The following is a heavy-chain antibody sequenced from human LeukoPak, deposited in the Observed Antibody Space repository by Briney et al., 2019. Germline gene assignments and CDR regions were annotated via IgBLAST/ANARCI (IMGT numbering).Heavy chain of an antibody. CDR3: AKAPVTSCRGAYCYPFDS. Sequence: GGSLRLSCAASGFTFNNYAMHWVRQAPGKGLDWVAVISFDGADTSYADSVKGRFTISRDGSKNTLYLQMNSLRAEDAAVYFCAKAPVTSCRGAYCYPFDSWGQGTLVTVSS. J-gene: IGHJ4*02. D-gene: IGHD2-21*01. CDR1: GFTFNNYA. CDR2: ISFDGADT. V-gene: IGHV3-30*04.